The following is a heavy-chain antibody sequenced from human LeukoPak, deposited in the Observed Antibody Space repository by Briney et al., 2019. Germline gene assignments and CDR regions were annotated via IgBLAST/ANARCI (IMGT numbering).Heavy chain of an antibody. Sequence: GASVKVSCKVSGYTLTELSMHWVRQAPGKGLEWMGGFDPEDGETIYAEKFQGGVTMTEDTSTDTAYMELSSLRSEDTAVYYCATSPPWGYCSSTSCYTFFDYWGQGTLVTVSS. D-gene: IGHD2-2*02. CDR2: FDPEDGET. J-gene: IGHJ4*02. CDR1: GYTLTELS. CDR3: ATSPPWGYCSSTSCYTFFDY. V-gene: IGHV1-24*01.